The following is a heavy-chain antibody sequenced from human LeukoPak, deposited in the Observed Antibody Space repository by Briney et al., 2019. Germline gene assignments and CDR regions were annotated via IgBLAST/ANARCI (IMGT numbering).Heavy chain of an antibody. CDR2: IYYSGST. J-gene: IGHJ4*02. V-gene: IGHV4-30-4*08. CDR3: AGYRSSTSCYPLYYFDY. D-gene: IGHD2-2*01. CDR1: GGSISSGDDY. Sequence: PSETLSLTCTVSGGSISSGDDYCSWIRQPPGKGLERIGYIYYSGSTYYNPSLKSRVTISVDTSKNQFSLKLSSVTAADTAVYYCAGYRSSTSCYPLYYFDYWGQGTLVTVSS.